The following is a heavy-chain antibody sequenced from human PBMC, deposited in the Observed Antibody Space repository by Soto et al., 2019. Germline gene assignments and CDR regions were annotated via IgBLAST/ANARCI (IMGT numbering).Heavy chain of an antibody. V-gene: IGHV3-23*01. Sequence: EGSLRLSCAASGFTFSSYAMSWVRQAPGKELEWVSAISGSGGSTYYADSVKGRFTISRDNSKNTLYLQMNSLRAEDTAVYYCAKAPDYSNWGYYYYYMDVWGKGTTVTVSS. CDR2: ISGSGGST. J-gene: IGHJ6*03. CDR1: GFTFSSYA. CDR3: AKAPDYSNWGYYYYYMDV. D-gene: IGHD4-4*01.